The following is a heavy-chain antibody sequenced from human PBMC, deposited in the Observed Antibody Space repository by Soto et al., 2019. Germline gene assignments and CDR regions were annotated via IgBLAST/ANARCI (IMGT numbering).Heavy chain of an antibody. CDR3: ARDHREDYGPSGYYYYGMDV. CDR1: GYSISSGYY. V-gene: IGHV4-38-2*02. Sequence: LSLTCAVPGYSISSGYYWGWIRQPPGKGLEWIGSIYHSGSTYYNPPLKSRVTISVDTSKNQFSLKLSSVTAADTAVYYCARDHREDYGPSGYYYYGMDVWVQGTSVTVSS. D-gene: IGHD4-17*01. J-gene: IGHJ6*02. CDR2: IYHSGST.